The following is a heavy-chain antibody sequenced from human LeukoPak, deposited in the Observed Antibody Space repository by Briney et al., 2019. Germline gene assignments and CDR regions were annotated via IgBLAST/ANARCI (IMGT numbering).Heavy chain of an antibody. D-gene: IGHD2-8*01. CDR2: IYSTGTT. CDR1: GDSINNYY. V-gene: IGHV4-4*07. Sequence: SETLSLTCTVSGDSINNYYWSWIRQPAGKGLEWIGRIYSTGTTNYNPSLKSRVTMSVDTSKNQFSLKLSSVTAADTAVYYCSRENGAFSPFGYWGQGTLVTVLS. CDR3: SRENGAFSPFGY. J-gene: IGHJ4*02.